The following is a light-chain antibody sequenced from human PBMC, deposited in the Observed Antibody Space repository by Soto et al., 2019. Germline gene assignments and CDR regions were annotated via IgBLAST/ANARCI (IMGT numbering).Light chain of an antibody. CDR2: KAS. V-gene: IGKV1-5*03. Sequence: DIQMTQSPSTLSGSVGDRVTITCRASQTISSWLAWYQQKPGQAPKLLIYKASTIKSGVPSRFSGSGSGTEFTLTITTLQPDDSAAYFCQQYASSPYTFGQGTKVDIK. J-gene: IGKJ1*01. CDR3: QQYASSPYT. CDR1: QTISSW.